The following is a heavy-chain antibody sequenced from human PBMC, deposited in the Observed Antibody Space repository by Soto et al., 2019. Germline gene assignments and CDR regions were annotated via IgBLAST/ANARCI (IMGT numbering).Heavy chain of an antibody. J-gene: IGHJ4*02. CDR3: ARQPRGPGYGERGLYFDH. D-gene: IGHD3-16*01. CDR1: GGSTNSRSDY. V-gene: IGHV4-39*01. CDR2: VYYSGST. Sequence: SETLSLTCTVSGGSTNSRSDYWGWIRQPPGKGLEWIGSVYYSGSTHDNPSLQSRVTISVDTSRNQFSLNLISVTAADTAVYFCARQPRGPGYGERGLYFDHWGQGTMVTVYS.